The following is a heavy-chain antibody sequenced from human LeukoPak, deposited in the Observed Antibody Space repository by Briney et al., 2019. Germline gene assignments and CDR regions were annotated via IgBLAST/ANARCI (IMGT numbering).Heavy chain of an antibody. V-gene: IGHV3-30*18. CDR1: GFTFSSYG. D-gene: IGHD4-17*01. CDR2: ISYDGSNK. J-gene: IGHJ4*02. CDR3: AKDWGLTVTTWYFDY. Sequence: GGSLRLSCAASGFTFSSYGMHWVRQAPGKGLEWVAVISYDGSNKYYADSVKGRFTISRDNSKNTLYLQMNSLRAEDMAVYYCAKDWGLTVTTWYFDYWGQGTLVTVSS.